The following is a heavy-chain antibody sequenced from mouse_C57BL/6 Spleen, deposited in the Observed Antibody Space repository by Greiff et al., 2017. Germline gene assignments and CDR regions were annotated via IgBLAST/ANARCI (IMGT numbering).Heavy chain of an antibody. Sequence: QVHVKQSGAELVRPGTSVKVSCKASGYAFTNYLIEWVKQRPGQGLEWIGVINPGSGGTNSNEKFKGKATLTADKSSSTAYMQLSSLTSEDSAVYFCARSGLRGGYDFDYWGQGTTLTVSS. D-gene: IGHD1-1*01. J-gene: IGHJ2*01. CDR3: ARSGLRGGYDFDY. CDR1: GYAFTNYL. V-gene: IGHV1-54*01. CDR2: INPGSGGT.